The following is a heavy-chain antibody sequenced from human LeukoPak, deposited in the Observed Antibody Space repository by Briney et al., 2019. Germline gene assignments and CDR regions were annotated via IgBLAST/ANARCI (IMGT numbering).Heavy chain of an antibody. V-gene: IGHV4-34*01. D-gene: IGHD3-22*01. CDR3: ARAPAGYYYDSSGSYYGMDV. CDR1: GGSFSGYY. Sequence: SETLSLTCAVYGGSFSGYYWSWIRQPPGKGLEWIGEINHSGSTNYNPSLKSRVTISVDTSKNQFSLKLSSVTAADTAVYYCARAPAGYYYDSSGSYYGMDVWGQGTTVTVSS. J-gene: IGHJ6*02. CDR2: INHSGST.